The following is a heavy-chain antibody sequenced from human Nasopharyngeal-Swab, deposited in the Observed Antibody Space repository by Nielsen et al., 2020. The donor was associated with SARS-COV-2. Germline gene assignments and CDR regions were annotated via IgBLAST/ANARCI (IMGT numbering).Heavy chain of an antibody. CDR3: ARGDTIFGKGSYDAFDI. D-gene: IGHD3-3*01. V-gene: IGHV1-69*06. J-gene: IGHJ3*02. CDR2: IIPIFGTA. Sequence: SVKDSCKASGGTFSSYAISWVRQAPGQGLEWMGGIIPIFGTANYAQKFQGRVTITADKSTSTAYMELSSLRSEDTAVYYCARGDTIFGKGSYDAFDIWGQGTMVTVSS. CDR1: GGTFSSYA.